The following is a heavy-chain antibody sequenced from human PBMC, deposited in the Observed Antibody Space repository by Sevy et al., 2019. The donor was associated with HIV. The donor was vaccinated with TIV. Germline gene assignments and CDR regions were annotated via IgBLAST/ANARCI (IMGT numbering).Heavy chain of an antibody. CDR3: ARDSGYSSGWYLGAY. CDR1: GFSFSSHG. CDR2: ISFDGSEE. V-gene: IGHV3-30*03. J-gene: IGHJ4*02. D-gene: IGHD6-19*01. Sequence: GGSLRLSCAASGFSFSSHGMHWVRQAPGKGLEWVAVISFDGSEEYEEDSVKGRVTISRDKSKNTLYLQMNSLRAEDTAVYYCARDSGYSSGWYLGAYWGQGTLVTVSS.